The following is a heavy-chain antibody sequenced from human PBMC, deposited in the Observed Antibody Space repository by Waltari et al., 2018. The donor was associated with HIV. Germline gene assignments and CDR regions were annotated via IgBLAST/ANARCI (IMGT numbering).Heavy chain of an antibody. CDR1: GFTFCNYG. CDR2: ISGSGGST. Sequence: EVQVLESGGALVQPGGSLRLSCAAPGFTFCNYGMSWVRQAPGKGLEWVSTISGSGGSTYYADSVKGRFTVSRDNSKNTLYLQMNSLRAEDTAVYFCVKEHQYSHSWYSYYGMDVWGQGTTVTVSS. V-gene: IGHV3-23*01. J-gene: IGHJ6*02. CDR3: VKEHQYSHSWYSYYGMDV. D-gene: IGHD6-13*01.